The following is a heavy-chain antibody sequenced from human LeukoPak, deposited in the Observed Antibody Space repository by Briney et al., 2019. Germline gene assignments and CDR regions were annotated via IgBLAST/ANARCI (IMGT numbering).Heavy chain of an antibody. CDR2: ISSSSSYI. CDR3: ARDGGGATPSFDY. CDR1: GFTFSSYW. D-gene: IGHD1-26*01. Sequence: PGGSLRLSCAASGFTFSSYWMSWVRQAPGKGLEWVSSISSSSSYIYYADSVKGRFTISRDNAKNSLYLQMNSLRAEDTAVYYCARDGGGATPSFDYWGQGTLVTVSS. V-gene: IGHV3-21*01. J-gene: IGHJ4*02.